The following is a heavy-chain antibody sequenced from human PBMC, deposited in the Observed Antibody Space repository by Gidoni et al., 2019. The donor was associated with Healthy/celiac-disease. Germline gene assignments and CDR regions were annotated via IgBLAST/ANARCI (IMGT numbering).Heavy chain of an antibody. V-gene: IGHV1-2*04. CDR3: ARAPYDSSGYYFDY. CDR2: INPNSGGT. D-gene: IGHD3-22*01. J-gene: IGHJ4*02. Sequence: QVPLVQSGAEVKKPGASVKVSCTASGYTFTGYYMHWVRQAPGQGLEWMGWINPNSGGTNYAQKFQGWVTMTRDTSISTAYMELSRLRSDDTAVYYCARAPYDSSGYYFDYWGQGTLVTVSS. CDR1: GYTFTGYY.